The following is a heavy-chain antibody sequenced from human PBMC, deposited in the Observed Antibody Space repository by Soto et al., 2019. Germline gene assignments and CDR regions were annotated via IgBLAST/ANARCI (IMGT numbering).Heavy chain of an antibody. CDR2: INHSGST. Sequence: SETLSLTCAVYGGSFSAYHWSWIRQPPGKGLEWIGEINHSGSTKYNPSLKSRVTISVDTSKNQFSLKLSSVTAADTAVYYCARGMGAENTFYYYFGMDVWGQGTTVTVSS. V-gene: IGHV4-34*01. D-gene: IGHD3-16*01. J-gene: IGHJ6*02. CDR1: GGSFSAYH. CDR3: ARGMGAENTFYYYFGMDV.